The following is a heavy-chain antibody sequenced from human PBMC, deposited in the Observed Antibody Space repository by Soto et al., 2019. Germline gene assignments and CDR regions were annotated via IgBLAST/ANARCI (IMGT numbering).Heavy chain of an antibody. V-gene: IGHV3-30*18. CDR3: AKDALPGEEFGELFPYFDY. CDR2: ISYDGSNK. D-gene: IGHD3-10*01. Sequence: QVQLVESGGGVVQPGRSLRLSCAASGFTFSSYGMHWVRQAPGKGLERVAVISYDGSNKYYADSVKGRFTISRDNSKNTLYLQMNSLRAEDTAVYYCAKDALPGEEFGELFPYFDYWGQGTLVTVSS. J-gene: IGHJ4*02. CDR1: GFTFSSYG.